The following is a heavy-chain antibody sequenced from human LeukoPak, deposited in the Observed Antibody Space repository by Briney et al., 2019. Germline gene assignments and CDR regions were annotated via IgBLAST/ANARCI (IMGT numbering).Heavy chain of an antibody. CDR2: IYYSGST. V-gene: IGHV4-31*03. Sequence: SETLALSCTVSGRSISSGGYYWSCIRQHPWKGLEWIGYIYYSGSTYYNPSLKSRVTISVDTSKNQFSLKLSSVTAADTAVYYCARSYSYGYYYYYGMDVWGKGTTVTVSS. CDR3: ARSYSYGYYYYYGMDV. D-gene: IGHD5-18*01. CDR1: GRSISSGGYY. J-gene: IGHJ6*04.